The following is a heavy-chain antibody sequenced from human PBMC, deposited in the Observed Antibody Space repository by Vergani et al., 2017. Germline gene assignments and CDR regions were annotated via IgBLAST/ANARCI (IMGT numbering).Heavy chain of an antibody. D-gene: IGHD1-1*01. CDR1: EYSFGNYW. Sequence: EVELVQSGPEMRKPGESLKISCKGSEYSFGNYWIGWVSQMPGKGLEWMGIIYPADSDTRYRPSFQGQVNIYADKSISTAVLQWDSLRASDTALYYCARHTTYTDSWGQGTLVTVSS. CDR2: IYPADSDT. V-gene: IGHV5-51*01. J-gene: IGHJ4*02. CDR3: ARHTTYTDS.